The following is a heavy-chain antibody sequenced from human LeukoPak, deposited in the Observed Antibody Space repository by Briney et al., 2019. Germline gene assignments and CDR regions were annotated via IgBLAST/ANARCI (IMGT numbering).Heavy chain of an antibody. CDR1: DFTFTSYA. J-gene: IGHJ5*02. Sequence: PGGSLRLSCAASDFTFTSYAMSWVRQAPGKGLEWVSTISGSGSNTYYADSVKGRYTISRDNSKNTLYLQMNSLRAEDTAIYYCAKDVWWSVSWGQGTLVTVSS. CDR2: ISGSGSNT. V-gene: IGHV3-23*01. D-gene: IGHD2-8*02. CDR3: AKDVWWSVS.